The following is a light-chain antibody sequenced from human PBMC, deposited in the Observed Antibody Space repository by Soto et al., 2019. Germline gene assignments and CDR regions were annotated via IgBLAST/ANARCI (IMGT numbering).Light chain of an antibody. CDR3: QQYGTSPWT. V-gene: IGKV3-20*01. J-gene: IGKJ1*01. CDR1: QSISSSY. Sequence: EIVLTQSPGTLSLSPGERATLSCRASQSISSSYLAWYQQKPGQAPRLLIYGASSRAVGIPDNFSGSGSGTDFTLTISRLEPEDFAVYYCQQYGTSPWTFVQGTKVEIK. CDR2: GAS.